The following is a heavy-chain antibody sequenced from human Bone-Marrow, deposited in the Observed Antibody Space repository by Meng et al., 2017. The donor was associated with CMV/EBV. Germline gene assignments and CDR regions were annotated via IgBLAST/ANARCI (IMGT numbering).Heavy chain of an antibody. V-gene: IGHV4-34*01. Sequence: SEALSLTCAVYGGSFSGYYWSWIRQPPGKGLEWIGEINHSGSTNYNPSLKSRVTISVDTSKNQFSLKLSSVTAADMAVYYCARGQTVGGDFWSGKDFDYWGQGTLVTVSS. CDR1: GGSFSGYY. CDR2: INHSGST. J-gene: IGHJ4*02. CDR3: ARGQTVGGDFWSGKDFDY. D-gene: IGHD3-3*01.